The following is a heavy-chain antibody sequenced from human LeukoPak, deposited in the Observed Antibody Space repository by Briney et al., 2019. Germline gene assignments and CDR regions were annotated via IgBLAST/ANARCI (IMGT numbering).Heavy chain of an antibody. CDR3: ARVLETQLYYYYGMDV. V-gene: IGHV1-69*06. CDR1: GGTFSSYA. Sequence: ASVKVSCKASGGTFSSYAISWVRQAPGQGLEWMGGIIPIFGTANYAQKFQGRVTITADKSTSTAYMELSSLRSEDTAVYYCARVLETQLYYYYGMDVWGQGTTVTVSS. J-gene: IGHJ6*02. CDR2: IIPIFGTA. D-gene: IGHD1-1*01.